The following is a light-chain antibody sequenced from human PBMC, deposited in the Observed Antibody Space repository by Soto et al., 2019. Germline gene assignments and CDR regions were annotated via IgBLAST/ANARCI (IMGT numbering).Light chain of an antibody. CDR2: KAS. CDR3: QQYNSYPLYT. V-gene: IGKV1-5*03. Sequence: DIQMTQSPSSLSASVGDRVTITCRASQSISSYLNWYQQKPGKAPKLLIYKASSLESGVPSRFSGSGSGTEFTLTISSLQPDDFATHYCQQYNSYPLYTFGQGTRLEIK. J-gene: IGKJ5*01. CDR1: QSISSY.